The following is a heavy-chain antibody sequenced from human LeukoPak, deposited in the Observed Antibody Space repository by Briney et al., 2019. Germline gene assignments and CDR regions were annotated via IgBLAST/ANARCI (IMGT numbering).Heavy chain of an antibody. D-gene: IGHD6-19*01. Sequence: SETLSLTCALYGGSFSGYYWSWIRQPPGKGLECNGEINHSGSTNYNPSLKRRVTISVDTSKNQFSLKLSSVTAADTAVYYCARGISIAVAGTAREESYYYYYMDVWGKGTTVTVSS. CDR1: GGSFSGYY. CDR3: ARGISIAVAGTAREESYYYYYMDV. V-gene: IGHV4-34*01. CDR2: INHSGST. J-gene: IGHJ6*03.